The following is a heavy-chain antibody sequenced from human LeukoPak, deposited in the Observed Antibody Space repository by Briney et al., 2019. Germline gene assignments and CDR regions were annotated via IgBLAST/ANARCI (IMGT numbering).Heavy chain of an antibody. Sequence: GASAKVSCKVSGYTLTELSMHWVRQAPGKGLEWMGGFDPEDGETIYAQKFQGRVTMTEDTSTDTAYMELSSLGSEDTAVYYCATDSYYYGSGSYYNPVYWGQGTLVTVSS. V-gene: IGHV1-24*01. J-gene: IGHJ4*02. CDR3: ATDSYYYGSGSYYNPVY. CDR2: FDPEDGET. CDR1: GYTLTELS. D-gene: IGHD3-10*01.